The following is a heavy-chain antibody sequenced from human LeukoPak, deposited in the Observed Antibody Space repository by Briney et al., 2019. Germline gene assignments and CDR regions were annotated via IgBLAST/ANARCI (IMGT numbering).Heavy chain of an antibody. V-gene: IGHV1-46*01. CDR3: ARIKWELLGPFDY. Sequence: ASVKVSCKASGYTFTSYYMHWVRQAPGQGLEWMGIINPSGGSTSYAQKFQGRVTMTRDMSTSTVYMELSSLRPDDTAVYYCARIKWELLGPFDYWGQGTLVTVSS. D-gene: IGHD1-26*01. CDR2: INPSGGST. J-gene: IGHJ4*02. CDR1: GYTFTSYY.